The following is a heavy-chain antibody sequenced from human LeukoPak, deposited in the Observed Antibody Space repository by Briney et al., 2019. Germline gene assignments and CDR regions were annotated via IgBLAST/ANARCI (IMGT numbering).Heavy chain of an antibody. CDR2: INPTGDST. V-gene: IGHV1-46*01. J-gene: IGHJ4*02. Sequence: ASVKVSCKASGYTFTNYYIHWVRQAPGQGLEWMGIINPTGDSTSYAQKFQARVTMTRDTSTNTVYMELSSLRSGDTAVYYCARHPSPQLHHFDNWGQGTLVTVSS. CDR3: ARHPSPQLHHFDN. D-gene: IGHD2-2*01. CDR1: GYTFTNYY.